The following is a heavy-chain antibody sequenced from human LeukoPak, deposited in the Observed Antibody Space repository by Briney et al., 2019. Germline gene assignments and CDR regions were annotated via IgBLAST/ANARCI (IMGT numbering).Heavy chain of an antibody. V-gene: IGHV1-2*02. CDR2: INPNSGGT. CDR3: ARAIQYSSGWYGGVNWFDP. CDR1: GYTFTGYY. J-gene: IGHJ5*02. D-gene: IGHD6-19*01. Sequence: ASVKVSCKASGYTFTGYYMHWVRQAPGQGLEWMGWINPNSGGTNYAQKFQGRVTMTRDTSISTAHMELSRLKSDDTAVYYCARAIQYSSGWYGGVNWFDPWGQGTLVTVSS.